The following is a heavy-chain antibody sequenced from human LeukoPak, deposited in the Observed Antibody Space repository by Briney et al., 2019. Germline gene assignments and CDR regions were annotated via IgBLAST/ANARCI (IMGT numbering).Heavy chain of an antibody. CDR3: ARRAGAYSHPYDY. J-gene: IGHJ4*02. V-gene: IGHV3-53*01. D-gene: IGHD4/OR15-4a*01. Sequence: GGSLRLSCTVSGFTVSSNSMSWVRQAPGKGLEWVSFIYSDNTHYSDSVKGRFTISRDNSKNTLYFQMNSLRAEDTAVYYCARRAGAYSHPYDYWGQGTLVTVSS. CDR2: IYSDNT. CDR1: GFTVSSNS.